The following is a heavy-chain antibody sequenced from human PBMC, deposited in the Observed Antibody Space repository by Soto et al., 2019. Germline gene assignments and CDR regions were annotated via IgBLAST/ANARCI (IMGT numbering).Heavy chain of an antibody. J-gene: IGHJ5*02. Sequence: PGGSLRLSCAASGFTFSSYSMNWVRQAPGKGLEWVSYISSSSSTIYYADSVKGRFTISRDNAKNSLYLQMNSLRAEDTAVYYCARDFILAVTTVNWFDPWGQGTLVTSPQ. CDR2: ISSSSSTI. D-gene: IGHD4-17*01. CDR3: ARDFILAVTTVNWFDP. V-gene: IGHV3-48*01. CDR1: GFTFSSYS.